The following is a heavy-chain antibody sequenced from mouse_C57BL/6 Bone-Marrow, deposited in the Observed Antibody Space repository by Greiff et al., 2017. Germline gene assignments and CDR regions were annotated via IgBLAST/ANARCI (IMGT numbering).Heavy chain of an antibody. J-gene: IGHJ2*01. CDR2: IYPGDGDT. CDR3: AFTTVVATDDY. V-gene: IGHV1-82*01. D-gene: IGHD1-1*01. CDR1: GYAFSSSW. Sequence: QVQLQQSGPELVKPGASVKISCKASGYAFSSSWMNWVKQRPGKGLEWIGRIYPGDGDTNYNGKFKGKATLTADKSSSTAYMQLSSLTSEDSAVYFCAFTTVVATDDYWGQGTTLTVSS.